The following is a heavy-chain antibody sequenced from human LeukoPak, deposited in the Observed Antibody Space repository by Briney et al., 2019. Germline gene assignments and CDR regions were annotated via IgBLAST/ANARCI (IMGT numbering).Heavy chain of an antibody. D-gene: IGHD3-9*01. V-gene: IGHV4-34*01. CDR2: INHSGST. CDR1: GGSFSGYY. Sequence: SETLSLTCAVYGGSFSGYYWSWIRQPPGKGLEWTGEINHSGSTNYNPSLKSRVTISVDTSKNQFSLKLSSVTAADTAVYYCARGADYDIPRTPYGVDVWGRGTTVTVSS. J-gene: IGHJ6*02. CDR3: ARGADYDIPRTPYGVDV.